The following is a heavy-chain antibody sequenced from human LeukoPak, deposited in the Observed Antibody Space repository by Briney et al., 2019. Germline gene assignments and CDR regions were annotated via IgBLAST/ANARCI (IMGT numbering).Heavy chain of an antibody. CDR2: ISSSGSTI. Sequence: GGSLRLSCAASGFTVSSNYMSWVRQAPGKGLEWVSYISSSGSTIYYADSVKGRFTISRDNAKNSLYLQMNSLRAEDTAVYYCARDTPDYYDSSGYITYWGQGTLVTVSS. D-gene: IGHD3-22*01. V-gene: IGHV3-11*01. CDR3: ARDTPDYYDSSGYITY. CDR1: GFTVSSNY. J-gene: IGHJ4*02.